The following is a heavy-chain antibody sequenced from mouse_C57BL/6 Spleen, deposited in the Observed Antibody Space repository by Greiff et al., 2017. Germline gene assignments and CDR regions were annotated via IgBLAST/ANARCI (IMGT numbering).Heavy chain of an antibody. D-gene: IGHD1-1*01. J-gene: IGHJ4*01. Sequence: QVQLQQPGAELVKPGASVKLSCKASGYTFTSYWMHWVKQRPGRGLEWIGRIDPNSGGTKYNEKFKSKATLTVDKPSSTAYMQLSSLTSEYSAVYYCARSTSGSSYGGAMDYWGQGTSVTVSS. CDR2: IDPNSGGT. V-gene: IGHV1-72*01. CDR1: GYTFTSYW. CDR3: ARSTSGSSYGGAMDY.